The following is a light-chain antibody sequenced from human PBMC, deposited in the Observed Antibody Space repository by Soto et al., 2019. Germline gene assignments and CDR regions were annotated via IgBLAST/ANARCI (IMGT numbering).Light chain of an antibody. CDR1: SNDVGAYNY. J-gene: IGLJ1*01. CDR2: EVT. Sequence: QSVLTQPPSASGSPGQSVTISCTGSSNDVGAYNYVSWYQQHPGKAPKLIIYEVTKRPSGVPDRFSGSKSGNTASLTISGLQAEDEADYYCCSYAGSSTYVFGTGTKVTVL. CDR3: CSYAGSSTYV. V-gene: IGLV2-8*01.